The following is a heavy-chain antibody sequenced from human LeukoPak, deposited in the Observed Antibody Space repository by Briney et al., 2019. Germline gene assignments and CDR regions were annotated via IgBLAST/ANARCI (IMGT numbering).Heavy chain of an antibody. Sequence: GGSLRLSCVASGFXFSSFGIHWVRQAPGKGLEWLAVIWYDGSNKYYADSVKGRFTISRDNSKNTLYLQMNSLRAEDTPVYYCARDGVEGDYVWGSYRYSNWFDPWGQGTLVTVSP. V-gene: IGHV3-33*01. D-gene: IGHD3-16*02. CDR2: IWYDGSNK. J-gene: IGHJ5*02. CDR3: ARDGVEGDYVWGSYRYSNWFDP. CDR1: GFXFSSFG.